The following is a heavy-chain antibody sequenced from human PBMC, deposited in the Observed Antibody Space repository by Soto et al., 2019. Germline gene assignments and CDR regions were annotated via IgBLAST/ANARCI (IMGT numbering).Heavy chain of an antibody. Sequence: ASVKVSCKASGYTFTSYYMHWVRQAPGQGLEWMGIINPSGGSTSYAQKFQGRVTMTRDRSTSTVYMELSSLRSEDTAVYYCARGLRYFDWLLSWFDPWGQGTLVTVSS. CDR2: INPSGGST. CDR1: GYTFTSYY. CDR3: ARGLRYFDWLLSWFDP. J-gene: IGHJ5*02. V-gene: IGHV1-46*03. D-gene: IGHD3-9*01.